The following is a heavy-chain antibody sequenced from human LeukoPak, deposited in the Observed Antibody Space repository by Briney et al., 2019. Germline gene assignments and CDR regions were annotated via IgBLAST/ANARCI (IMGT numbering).Heavy chain of an antibody. Sequence: ASVKVSCKASGYTFTSYDINWVRQATGQGLGWMGWMNPNSGNTGYAQKFQGRVTITRNTSISTAYMELSSLRSEDTAVYYWARVGVVPAADFDYWGQGTLVTVSS. CDR2: MNPNSGNT. V-gene: IGHV1-8*03. CDR3: ARVGVVPAADFDY. D-gene: IGHD2-2*01. J-gene: IGHJ4*02. CDR1: GYTFTSYD.